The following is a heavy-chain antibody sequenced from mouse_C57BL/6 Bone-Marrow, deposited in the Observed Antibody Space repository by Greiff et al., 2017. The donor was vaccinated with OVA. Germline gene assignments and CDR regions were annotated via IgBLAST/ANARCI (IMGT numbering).Heavy chain of an antibody. J-gene: IGHJ3*01. V-gene: IGHV1-62-2*01. CDR3: ARHEERGCSSGYRFAY. CDR1: GYTFTEYT. Sequence: QVHVKQSGAELVKPGASVKLSCKASGYTFTEYTIHWVKQRSGQGLEWIGWFYPGSGSIKYNEKFKDKATLTADKSSSTVYMELSRLTSEDSAVYFCARHEERGCSSGYRFAYWGQGTLVTVSA. D-gene: IGHD3-2*02. CDR2: FYPGSGSI.